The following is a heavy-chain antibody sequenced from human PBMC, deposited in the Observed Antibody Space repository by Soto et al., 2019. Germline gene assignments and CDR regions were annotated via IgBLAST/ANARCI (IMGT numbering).Heavy chain of an antibody. CDR1: GFTFSSYA. Sequence: GGSLRLSCAASGFTFSSYAMSWVRQAPGKGLEWVSAISGSGGSTYYADSVKGRFTISRDNSKNTLYLQMNSLRAEDTAVYYCASIGVAGMWYYFDYWGQGTLVTVSS. J-gene: IGHJ4*02. D-gene: IGHD6-19*01. CDR2: ISGSGGST. CDR3: ASIGVAGMWYYFDY. V-gene: IGHV3-23*01.